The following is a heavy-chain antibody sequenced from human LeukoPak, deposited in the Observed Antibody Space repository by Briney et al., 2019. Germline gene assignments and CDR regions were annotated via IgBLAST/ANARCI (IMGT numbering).Heavy chain of an antibody. V-gene: IGHV4-59*01. CDR2: IYYSGNA. CDR1: GGSISSYY. CDR3: ARGAYCGGDCLGAGGSSYTY. D-gene: IGHD2-21*02. J-gene: IGHJ4*02. Sequence: KPSETLSLTCTVSGGSISSYYWSWIRQPPGKGLEWIGYIYYSGNAIYNPSLKSRVTISVDTSKNQFSLKLSSVTAADTAVYYCARGAYCGGDCLGAGGSSYTYWGQGTLVTVSS.